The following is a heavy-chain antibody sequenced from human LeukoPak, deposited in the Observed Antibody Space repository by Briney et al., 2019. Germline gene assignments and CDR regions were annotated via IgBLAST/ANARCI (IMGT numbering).Heavy chain of an antibody. CDR2: ITSDGSNI. D-gene: IGHD3-16*01. Sequence: GGSLRLSYAASGFTFSNFWLHWVRQAPGKGLEWVSRITSDGSNINYADSVQGRFTISRDNAKNTLYLQMNSLRAEDTAVYYCARGGHSSFDYWGQGALVTVSS. V-gene: IGHV3-74*01. CDR1: GFTFSNFW. CDR3: ARGGHSSFDY. J-gene: IGHJ4*02.